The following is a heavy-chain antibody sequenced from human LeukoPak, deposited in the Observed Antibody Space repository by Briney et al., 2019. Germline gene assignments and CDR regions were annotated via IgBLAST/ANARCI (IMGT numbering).Heavy chain of an antibody. CDR2: ISGSGGST. J-gene: IGHJ6*03. CDR3: ARGRTSVVVYYYYYMDV. CDR1: GFTFSSYA. V-gene: IGHV3-23*01. D-gene: IGHD2-15*01. Sequence: GGSLRLSCAASGFTFSSYAMSWVRQAPGKGLEWVSAISGSGGSTYYADSVKGRFTISRDNSKNTLYLQMNSLRAEDTAVYYCARGRTSVVVYYYYYMDVWGKGTTVTISS.